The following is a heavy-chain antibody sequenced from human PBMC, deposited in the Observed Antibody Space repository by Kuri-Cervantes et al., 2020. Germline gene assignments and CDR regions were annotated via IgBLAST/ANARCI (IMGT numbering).Heavy chain of an antibody. V-gene: IGHV3-23*01. Sequence: GESLKISCAASGFTFSSYAMSWVRQAPGKGLEWVSAISGSGGSTYYADSVKGRFTISRDNSKNTLYLQMNSLRAEDTAVYYCAKISLYYYDSSGYYFGLYFQHWGQGTLVTVSS. D-gene: IGHD3-22*01. CDR2: ISGSGGST. CDR3: AKISLYYYDSSGYYFGLYFQH. J-gene: IGHJ1*01. CDR1: GFTFSSYA.